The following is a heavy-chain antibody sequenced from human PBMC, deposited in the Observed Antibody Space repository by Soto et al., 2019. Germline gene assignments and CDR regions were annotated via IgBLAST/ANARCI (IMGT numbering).Heavy chain of an antibody. CDR1: GLTFRSYW. CDR2: INTDGHVT. D-gene: IGHD1-26*01. Sequence: PGGSLRLSCAASGLTFRSYWMHWVRQAPGKGLECISRINTDGHVTNYVDSVKGRFTISRDNAKNTLYLQMNSLRAEDTAVYYCARDSPFSLVGAPFQHWGQGTLVTVSS. V-gene: IGHV3-74*01. CDR3: ARDSPFSLVGAPFQH. J-gene: IGHJ1*01.